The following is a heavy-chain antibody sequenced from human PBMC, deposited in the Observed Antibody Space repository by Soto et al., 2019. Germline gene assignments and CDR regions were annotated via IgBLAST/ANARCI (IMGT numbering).Heavy chain of an antibody. J-gene: IGHJ4*02. CDR1: GGSFSGYY. CDR3: ARGVYDYVWGSYRWPFDY. V-gene: IGHV4-34*01. Sequence: PSETLSLTCAVYGGSFSGYYWSWIRQPPGKGLEWIGGINHSGSTNYNPSLKSRVTISVDTSKNQFSLKLSSVTAADTAVYYCARGVYDYVWGSYRWPFDYWGQGTLVTVSS. CDR2: INHSGST. D-gene: IGHD3-16*02.